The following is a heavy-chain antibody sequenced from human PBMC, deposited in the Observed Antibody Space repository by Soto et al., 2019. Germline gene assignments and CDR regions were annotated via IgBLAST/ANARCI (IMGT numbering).Heavy chain of an antibody. CDR3: ARGTSIAAIDY. CDR2: INHSGST. Sequence: QVQLQQWGAGLLKPSETLSLTCAVYGGSFSGYYWSWIRQPPGKGLEWIGEINHSGSTNYNPSLKSRVTISVDTSKNQFSLKLSSVTAADTAVYYCARGTSIAAIDYWGQGTLVTVSS. V-gene: IGHV4-34*01. J-gene: IGHJ4*02. CDR1: GGSFSGYY. D-gene: IGHD6-13*01.